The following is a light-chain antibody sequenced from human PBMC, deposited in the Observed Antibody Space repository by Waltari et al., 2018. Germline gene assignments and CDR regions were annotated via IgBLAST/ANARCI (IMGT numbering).Light chain of an antibody. J-gene: IGLJ1*01. CDR1: TRDVGSYDR. CDR2: EVF. CDR3: CSYAGRGTYV. V-gene: IGLV2-23*02. Sequence: QSALTQPASVSRTPGQSLTISCRGTTRDVGSYDRVSWYQQHPGQAPKLLICEVFKRPPDTSSRFSGAKSGSTASLTISGLQPEDEADYYCCSYAGRGTYVFGSGTKVTVL.